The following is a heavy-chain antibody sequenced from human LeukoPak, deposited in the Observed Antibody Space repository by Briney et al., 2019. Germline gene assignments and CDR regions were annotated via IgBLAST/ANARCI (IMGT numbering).Heavy chain of an antibody. V-gene: IGHV3-48*04. CDR1: GFTFSSYA. Sequence: PGGSLRLSCAASGFTFSSYAMSWVRQAPGKGLEWVSYISSSGSTIYYADSVKGRFTISRDNAKNSLSLQMNSLRAEDTAVYYCASYCSSTSCYTPSSPQFDPWGQGTLVTVSS. CDR2: ISSSGSTI. J-gene: IGHJ5*02. D-gene: IGHD2-2*02. CDR3: ASYCSSTSCYTPSSPQFDP.